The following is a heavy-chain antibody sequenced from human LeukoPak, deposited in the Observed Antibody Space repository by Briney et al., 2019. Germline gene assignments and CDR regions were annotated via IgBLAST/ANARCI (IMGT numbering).Heavy chain of an antibody. V-gene: IGHV2-70*01. J-gene: IGHJ4*02. CDR1: GFSLSTTGMC. Sequence: SGPTLVNPTQTLTLTCTFSGFSLSTTGMCVSWIRQPPGKALEWLAHFDCDDDKHYSTSLKTRLTISKDTSKNQVVLTMTNMDPADTATYYCARTRGQYYYDSSGHPFDYWGQGTLVTVSS. CDR3: ARTRGQYYYDSSGHPFDY. D-gene: IGHD3-22*01. CDR2: FDCDDDK.